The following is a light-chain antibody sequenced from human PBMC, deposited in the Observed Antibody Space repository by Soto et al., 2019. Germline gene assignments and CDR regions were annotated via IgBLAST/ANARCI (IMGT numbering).Light chain of an antibody. CDR1: SSDVGGYNY. CDR2: DVN. Sequence: QSALTQPASVSGSPGQSITTSCTGTSSDVGGYNYVSWYQQHPGKAPKLIIYDVNNRPSGVSNRFSGSKSGNTASLTISGLQAEDEADYYCGSYTRGNTVVFGGGTQLDRP. CDR3: GSYTRGNTVV. V-gene: IGLV2-14*01. J-gene: IGLJ2*01.